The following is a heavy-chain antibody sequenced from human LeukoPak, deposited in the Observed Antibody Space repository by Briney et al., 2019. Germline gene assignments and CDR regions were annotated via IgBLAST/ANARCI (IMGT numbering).Heavy chain of an antibody. V-gene: IGHV3-33*01. Sequence: GRSLRVSCAASGFTFSSYGIHWVRQPPGKGLEWEAGIWYDGSNKYYEDSLKGRFTISRDNSKNTLYLQMNSLRAEDTAVYYCARGDPHYWGQGTLVTVSS. CDR2: IWYDGSNK. D-gene: IGHD2-21*02. J-gene: IGHJ4*02. CDR3: ARGDPHY. CDR1: GFTFSSYG.